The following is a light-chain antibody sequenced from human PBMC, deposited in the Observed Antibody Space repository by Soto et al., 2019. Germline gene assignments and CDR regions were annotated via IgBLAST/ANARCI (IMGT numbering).Light chain of an antibody. CDR3: QQYYSYPRT. Sequence: AIRMTQSPSSFSASTGDRVTITCRASQGISSYLAWYQQKPGKAPKLLIYAASTLQSGVPSRFSGSGSGTDFTLTISSLQSEDFATYYWQQYYSYPRTCGQGTKVEIK. CDR2: AAS. J-gene: IGKJ1*01. V-gene: IGKV1-8*01. CDR1: QGISSY.